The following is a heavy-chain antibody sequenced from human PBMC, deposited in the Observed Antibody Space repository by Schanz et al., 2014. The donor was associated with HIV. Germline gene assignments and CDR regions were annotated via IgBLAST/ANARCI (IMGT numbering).Heavy chain of an antibody. CDR1: GFTFNNYA. CDR3: AREREESIAYYYYGMDV. D-gene: IGHD1-26*01. V-gene: IGHV3-30*03. Sequence: QVRLVESGGGVVRPGRSLRLSCVASGFTFNNYAMTWVRQAPGKGLEWVAVISYDGSRKHFADSVKGRFTISRDNSKNTLYLQMNSLRAEDTAVYYCAREREESIAYYYYGMDVWGQGTAVTVSS. CDR2: ISYDGSRK. J-gene: IGHJ6*02.